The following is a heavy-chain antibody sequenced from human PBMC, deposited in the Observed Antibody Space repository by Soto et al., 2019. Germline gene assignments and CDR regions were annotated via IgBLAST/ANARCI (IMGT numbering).Heavy chain of an antibody. D-gene: IGHD6-13*01. J-gene: IGHJ4*02. V-gene: IGHV3-21*01. CDR2: ISDSGHYI. Sequence: GGSLRLSCAASGFTFSTYGMNWVRQAPGKGLEWLSSISDSGHYIYYADSVKGRFTISRDNAKNSLYLQMNSLRAEDTAVYCCVRFGGAAAGPGDYWGQGTLVTVSS. CDR3: VRFGGAAAGPGDY. CDR1: GFTFSTYG.